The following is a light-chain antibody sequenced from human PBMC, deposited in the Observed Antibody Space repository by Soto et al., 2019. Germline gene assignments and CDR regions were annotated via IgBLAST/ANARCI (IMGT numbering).Light chain of an antibody. Sequence: DIQMTQSPSSLSASVGDRVTITCRASQYISDFLKWYQQKPGKAPVILIYAASTLQSGVPSRFTGSRSETNFTLIISSLQPEDFATYYCQQSYATPLTFGGGTKVDIK. CDR3: QQSYATPLT. J-gene: IGKJ4*01. V-gene: IGKV1-39*01. CDR1: QYISDF. CDR2: AAS.